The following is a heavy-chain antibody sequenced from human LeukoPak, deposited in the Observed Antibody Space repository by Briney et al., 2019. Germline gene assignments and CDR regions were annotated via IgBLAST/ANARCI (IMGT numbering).Heavy chain of an antibody. CDR2: ISSSSTI. D-gene: IGHD3-3*01. V-gene: IGHV3-48*01. CDR1: GFTFSSYS. Sequence: GGSLRLSCAASGFTFSSYSMNWVRQAPGKGLEWVSYISSSSTIYYADSVKGRFTISRDNAKNSLYLQMNSLRAEDTAVYYCARDSPAYDFWSGHFDYWGQGTLVTVSS. CDR3: ARDSPAYDFWSGHFDY. J-gene: IGHJ4*02.